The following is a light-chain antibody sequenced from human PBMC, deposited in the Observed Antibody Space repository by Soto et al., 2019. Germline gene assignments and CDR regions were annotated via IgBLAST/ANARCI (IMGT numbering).Light chain of an antibody. V-gene: IGKV3-20*01. CDR1: QSVSSDS. Sequence: EIVLTQSPGTLSLSPGERAILSCRASQSVSSDSLAWYRQKPGQAPRLLVYDVSNRATGIPDRFSGSGSGTDFTLTISRLEPEDFAVYYCQQYGSAPRTFGQGTKVEIK. CDR3: QQYGSAPRT. CDR2: DVS. J-gene: IGKJ1*01.